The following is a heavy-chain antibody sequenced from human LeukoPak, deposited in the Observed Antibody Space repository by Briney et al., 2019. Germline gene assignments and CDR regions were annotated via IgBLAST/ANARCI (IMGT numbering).Heavy chain of an antibody. D-gene: IGHD1-26*01. CDR2: IIPILGIA. Sequence: VASVKVSCKASGGTFSSYAISWARQAPGQGLEWMGRIIPILGIANYAQKFQGRVTITADKSTSTAYMELSSLRSEDTAVYYCASQWVDSGSPGNWFDPWGQGTLVTVSS. CDR3: ASQWVDSGSPGNWFDP. CDR1: GGTFSSYA. V-gene: IGHV1-69*04. J-gene: IGHJ5*02.